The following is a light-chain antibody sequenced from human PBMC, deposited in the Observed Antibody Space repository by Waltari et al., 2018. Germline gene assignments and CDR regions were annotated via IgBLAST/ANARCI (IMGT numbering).Light chain of an antibody. J-gene: IGKJ1*01. CDR3: QKYGSLPAT. V-gene: IGKV3-20*01. CDR1: QSISKY. CDR2: YAS. Sequence: EIMLTQSPGTLSLSPGERATLSCRASQSISKYLAWYQQKPGQAPSLRIYYASSRATGIPDRFSGSGSGTDFSLTISRLEPEDFAVYYCQKYGSLPATFGQGTKVEIK.